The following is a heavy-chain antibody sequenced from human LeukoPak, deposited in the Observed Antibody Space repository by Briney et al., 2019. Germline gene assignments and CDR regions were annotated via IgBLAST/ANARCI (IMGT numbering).Heavy chain of an antibody. J-gene: IGHJ6*03. Sequence: SETLSLTCAVYGGSFSGYYWSWIRQPPGKGLEWIGEINHSGSTNYNPSLKSRVTISVDTSKNQFSLKLSSVTASDTAVYYCARRKVRNRGSFYYYMDVWGKGTTVTISS. V-gene: IGHV4-34*01. CDR2: INHSGST. D-gene: IGHD1-14*01. CDR1: GGSFSGYY. CDR3: ARRKVRNRGSFYYYMDV.